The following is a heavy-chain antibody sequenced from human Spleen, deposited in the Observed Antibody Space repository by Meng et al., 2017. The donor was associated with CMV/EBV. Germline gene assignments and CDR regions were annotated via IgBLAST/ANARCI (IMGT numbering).Heavy chain of an antibody. V-gene: IGHV4-61*01. CDR2: VYYSGST. J-gene: IGHJ4*02. D-gene: IGHD4-23*01. CDR3: ARRRLTTVINTSMA. CDR1: GGSVSSGSYY. Sequence: GSLRLSCSVSGGSVSSGSYYWSWIRQPPGKGLEWIGHVYYSGSTDYNPSLKSRVTISADTSKNQFSLRLTSVTAADTAVYYCARRRLTTVINTSMAWGQGTLVTVSS.